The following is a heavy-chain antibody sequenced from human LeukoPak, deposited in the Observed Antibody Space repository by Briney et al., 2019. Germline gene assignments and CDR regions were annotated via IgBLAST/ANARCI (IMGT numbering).Heavy chain of an antibody. J-gene: IGHJ4*02. CDR2: ISGSGGNT. CDR3: AKDGGYCSSTSCSPAGFDC. V-gene: IGHV3-23*01. CDR1: GFTFSSYA. Sequence: GGSLRLSCAASGFTFSSYAMSWVRQAPGKGLEWVSAISGSGGNTYYADSVKGRFTISRDNSKNTLYLQMNSLRAEDTAVYYCAKDGGYCSSTSCSPAGFDCWGQGTLVTVSS. D-gene: IGHD2-2*01.